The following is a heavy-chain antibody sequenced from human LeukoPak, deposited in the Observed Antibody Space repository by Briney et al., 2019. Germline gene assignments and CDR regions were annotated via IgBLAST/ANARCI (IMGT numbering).Heavy chain of an antibody. D-gene: IGHD3-22*01. J-gene: IGHJ4*02. CDR2: IWYDGSNK. CDR1: GFTFSSYG. Sequence: GGSLRLSCAASGFTFSSYGMHWVRQAPGKGLEWVAVIWYDGSNKYYADSVKGRFTISRDNSKNTLYLQMNSLRAEDTAVYYCAKAGPPYYYDSSGYYAATSGIDYWGQGTLVTVSS. V-gene: IGHV3-33*06. CDR3: AKAGPPYYYDSSGYYAATSGIDY.